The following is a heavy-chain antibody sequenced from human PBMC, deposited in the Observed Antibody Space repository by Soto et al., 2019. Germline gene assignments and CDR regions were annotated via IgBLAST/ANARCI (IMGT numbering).Heavy chain of an antibody. CDR2: ISAYNGNT. V-gene: IGHV1-18*01. D-gene: IGHD3-10*01. CDR3: ASRSYMVRGVIIWESSKYYGMAF. Sequence: GASVKVSCKASGYTFTSYGISWVRQAPGQGLEWMGWISAYNGNTNYAQKLQGRVTMTTDTSTSTAYMELRSLRSDDTAVYYCASRSYMVRGVIIWESSKYYGMAFWGKGTTVTVSS. J-gene: IGHJ6*04. CDR1: GYTFTSYG.